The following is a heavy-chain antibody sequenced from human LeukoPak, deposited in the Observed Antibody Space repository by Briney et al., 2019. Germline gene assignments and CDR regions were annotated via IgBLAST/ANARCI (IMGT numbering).Heavy chain of an antibody. CDR3: ATRQWIQLWLLHY. D-gene: IGHD5-18*01. CDR1: GFTFSSYA. Sequence: GGSLRLSCAASGFTFSSYAMSWVRQAPGKGLEWVSAISGSGGSTYYADSVKGRFTISRDNSKNTLYLQMNSLRAEDTAVYYCATRQWIQLWLLHYWGQGTLVTVSS. J-gene: IGHJ4*02. CDR2: ISGSGGST. V-gene: IGHV3-23*01.